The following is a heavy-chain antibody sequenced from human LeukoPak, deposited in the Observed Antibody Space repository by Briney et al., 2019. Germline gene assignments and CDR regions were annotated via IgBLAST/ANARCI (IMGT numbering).Heavy chain of an antibody. CDR1: GGSISSGSYY. CDR3: ARVSPSIASDDY. J-gene: IGHJ4*02. Sequence: SETLSLTCTVSGGSISSGSYYWSWIRQPAGKGLEWIGRIYTSGSTNYNPSLKSRVTISVDTSKNQFSLKLSSVTAADTAVYYCARVSPSIASDDYWGQGTLVTVSS. V-gene: IGHV4-61*02. D-gene: IGHD6-6*01. CDR2: IYTSGST.